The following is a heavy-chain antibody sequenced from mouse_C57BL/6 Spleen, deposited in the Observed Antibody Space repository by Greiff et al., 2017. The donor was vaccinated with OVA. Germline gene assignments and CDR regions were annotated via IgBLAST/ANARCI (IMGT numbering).Heavy chain of an antibody. CDR2: IYPGDGDT. CDR3: AGYSNTGGYAMDY. J-gene: IGHJ4*01. D-gene: IGHD2-5*01. Sequence: QVQLKESGAELVKPGASVKISCKASGYAFSSYWMNWVKQRPGKGLEWIGQIYPGDGDTNYNEKFKGKATLTADKSSSTAYMQLSRLTSEDSAVYFCAGYSNTGGYAMDYWGQGTSVTVSS. CDR1: GYAFSSYW. V-gene: IGHV1-80*01.